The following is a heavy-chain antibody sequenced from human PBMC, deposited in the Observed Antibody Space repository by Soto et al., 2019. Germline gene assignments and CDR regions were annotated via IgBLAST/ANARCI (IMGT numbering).Heavy chain of an antibody. CDR3: ARARRGVGVLYGMDV. Sequence: QVQLVESGGGLVKPGGSLRLSCAASGFSFIDYYMSWIRQAPGKGLEWVSYISSSGSTIYYANSVKGRFTISREDAKNLLHLQMNSLRAEDTAVYYCARARRGVGVLYGMDVWGHGTTVTVS. V-gene: IGHV3-11*01. D-gene: IGHD1-26*01. CDR2: ISSSGSTI. J-gene: IGHJ6*02. CDR1: GFSFIDYY.